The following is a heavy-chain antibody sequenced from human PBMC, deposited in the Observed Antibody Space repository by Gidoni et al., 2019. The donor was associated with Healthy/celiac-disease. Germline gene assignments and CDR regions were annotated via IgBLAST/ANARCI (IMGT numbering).Heavy chain of an antibody. V-gene: IGHV1-2*06. CDR1: GYTFTGYY. D-gene: IGHD6-19*01. CDR3: ARARAGIAVSRIPWFDP. CDR2: INPNGGGT. Sequence: QVQLVQSGAEVKKPGASVKVSCKASGYTFTGYYMHWVRQAPGHGLEWMGRINPNGGGTNYAQNCQGRVTMTSDTSISTAYMELSRLRSDATAVYYCARARAGIAVSRIPWFDPWGQGTLVTVSS. J-gene: IGHJ5*02.